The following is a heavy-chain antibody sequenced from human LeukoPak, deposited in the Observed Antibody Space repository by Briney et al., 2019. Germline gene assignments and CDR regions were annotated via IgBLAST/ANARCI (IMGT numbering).Heavy chain of an antibody. Sequence: GGSLRLSCAASGFTFSSYWMHWVRQAPGEGLVWVSRINTDGSNTNYADSVKGRFTISRDNAKNSLYLQMNSLRAEDTAVYYCARDHLDAPYSSGWDIWGQGTMVTVSS. J-gene: IGHJ3*02. CDR1: GFTFSSYW. D-gene: IGHD6-19*01. V-gene: IGHV3-74*01. CDR2: INTDGSNT. CDR3: ARDHLDAPYSSGWDI.